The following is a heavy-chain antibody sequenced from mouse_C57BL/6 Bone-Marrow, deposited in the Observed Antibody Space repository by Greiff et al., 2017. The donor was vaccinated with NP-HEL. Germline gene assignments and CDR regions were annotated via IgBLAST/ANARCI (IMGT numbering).Heavy chain of an antibody. J-gene: IGHJ4*01. CDR3: ARGDQTAQATDYAMDY. Sequence: QVQLQQSGAELMKPGASVKLSCKATGYTFTGYWIEWVKQRPGHGLEWIGELLPGSGSTNYNEKFKGKATFTADTSSNTAYMQLSSLTTEDSAIYYCARGDQTAQATDYAMDYGGQGTSVTVSS. D-gene: IGHD3-2*02. V-gene: IGHV1-9*01. CDR2: LLPGSGST. CDR1: GYTFTGYW.